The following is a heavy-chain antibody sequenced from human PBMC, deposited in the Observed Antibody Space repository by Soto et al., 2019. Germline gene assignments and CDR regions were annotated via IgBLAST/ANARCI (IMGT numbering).Heavy chain of an antibody. D-gene: IGHD3-3*01. V-gene: IGHV1-46*01. CDR1: GYTFTKYY. CDR3: ARDIDYDFWSSLDV. CDR2: INPSGGST. J-gene: IGHJ6*02. Sequence: GASVKVSCKASGYTFTKYYIHWVRQAPGQGLEWMALINPSGGSTGYAQKFQGRVTVTRDTSTSTVYMELTSLRSEDTAVYYCARDIDYDFWSSLDVWGQGTTVTVSS.